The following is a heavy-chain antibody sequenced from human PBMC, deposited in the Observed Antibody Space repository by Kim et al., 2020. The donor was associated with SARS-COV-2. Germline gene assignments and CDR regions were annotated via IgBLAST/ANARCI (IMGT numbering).Heavy chain of an antibody. D-gene: IGHD3-16*02. CDR1: GFTFSNYG. V-gene: IGHV3-30*02. Sequence: GGSLRLSCEVSGFTFSNYGMHWVRQAPGKGLEWVAVISSDESATYYGDFVTGRFTISRDNSKNKLYLEMNSLRVGDTAMYYCAKAPRGYSYVVDYWGQGTQVTVSS. CDR3: AKAPRGYSYVVDY. CDR2: ISSDESAT. J-gene: IGHJ4*02.